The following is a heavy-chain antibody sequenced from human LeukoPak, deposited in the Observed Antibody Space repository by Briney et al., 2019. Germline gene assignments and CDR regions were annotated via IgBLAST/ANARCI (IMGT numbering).Heavy chain of an antibody. J-gene: IGHJ4*02. CDR1: GFSFSDYY. CDR2: INSGGNSK. V-gene: IGHV3-11*04. Sequence: GGSLRLSCAASGFSFSDYYMSWIRQAPGKGLEWVSDINSGGNSKYYADSVKGRFTISRDNAKNSLYLQMNSLRAEDTAVYYCARSSRGYSYGLYYFDYWGQGTLVTVSS. CDR3: ARSSRGYSYGLYYFDY. D-gene: IGHD5-18*01.